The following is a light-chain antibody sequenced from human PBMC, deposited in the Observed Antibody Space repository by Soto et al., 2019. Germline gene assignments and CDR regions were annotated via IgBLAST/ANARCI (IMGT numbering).Light chain of an antibody. Sequence: IQLTQSPSTLSASVGDRVTLSCRASQSVNSILAWYQQKPGKAPKLLIYKASSLESGVPSRFSGSGSGTEFTLTISSLQPDDFATYYCQQYNSYSRTFGQGTKVDIK. V-gene: IGKV1-5*03. CDR2: KAS. CDR3: QQYNSYSRT. J-gene: IGKJ1*01. CDR1: QSVNSI.